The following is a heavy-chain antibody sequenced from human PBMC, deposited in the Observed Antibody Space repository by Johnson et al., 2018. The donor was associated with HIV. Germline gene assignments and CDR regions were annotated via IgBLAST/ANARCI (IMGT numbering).Heavy chain of an antibody. D-gene: IGHD6-13*01. Sequence: QVQLVESGGGVVRPGGSLRLSCAASGFTFSSYAMHWVRQAPGKGLDWVAVISYDGSNKYYADSVKGRFTISRDNSKNTLYLQMISLRAEDTAVYYCAKGKDSISSYALDIWGQGTMVTVSS. CDR1: GFTFSSYA. CDR2: ISYDGSNK. J-gene: IGHJ3*02. V-gene: IGHV3-30-3*01. CDR3: AKGKDSISSYALDI.